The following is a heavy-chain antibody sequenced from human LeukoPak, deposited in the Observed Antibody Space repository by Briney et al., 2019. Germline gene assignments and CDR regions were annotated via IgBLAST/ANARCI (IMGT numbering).Heavy chain of an antibody. V-gene: IGHV3-23*01. J-gene: IGHJ3*02. CDR2: ISGSGGTT. Sequence: GGSLRLSCAASGFTFSAYAMAWVRQAPGKGLEWVSTISGSGGTTYSADSVKGRFTISRDNSRNILYLQVNSLRAGDTAVYYCAKDYYYDSSGYYYGDAFDIWGQGTMVTVSS. CDR1: GFTFSAYA. CDR3: AKDYYYDSSGYYYGDAFDI. D-gene: IGHD3-22*01.